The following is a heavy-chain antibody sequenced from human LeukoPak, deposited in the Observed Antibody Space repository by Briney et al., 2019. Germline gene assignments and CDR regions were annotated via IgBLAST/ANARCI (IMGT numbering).Heavy chain of an antibody. V-gene: IGHV3-7*03. J-gene: IGHJ4*02. Sequence: GGSLRLSCVGSGFTFSRYWLNWVRQAPGKGLEWVANMNQDGSEIYYLDSVKGRFTISRDNSKNTLYLQMNSLRAEDTAVYYCTREPADYGDYVSRDYWGQGTLVTVSS. CDR3: TREPADYGDYVSRDY. CDR1: GFTFSRYW. CDR2: MNQDGSEI. D-gene: IGHD4-17*01.